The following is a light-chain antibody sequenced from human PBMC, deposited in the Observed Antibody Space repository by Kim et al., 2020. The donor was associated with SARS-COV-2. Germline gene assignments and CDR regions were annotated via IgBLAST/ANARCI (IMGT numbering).Light chain of an antibody. CDR1: SLRSYY. V-gene: IGLV3-19*01. CDR2: GRN. Sequence: SSELTQDPAVSVALGQTVRITCQGDSLRSYYATWYQQRPRQAPVLVIYGRNNRPSGIPDRFPRSSSGNTASLTISGAQAEDEADFYCQSRDSGGNVLFGGGTKLTVL. CDR3: QSRDSGGNVL. J-gene: IGLJ2*01.